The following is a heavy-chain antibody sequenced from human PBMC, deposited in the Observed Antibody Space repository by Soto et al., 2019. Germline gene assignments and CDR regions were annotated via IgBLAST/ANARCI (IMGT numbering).Heavy chain of an antibody. CDR1: GFTFSSYA. J-gene: IGHJ2*01. CDR2: ISGSGGST. V-gene: IGHV3-23*01. CDR3: AKRTVGWYFDL. D-gene: IGHD4-17*01. Sequence: EVQLLESGGGLVQPGGSLRLSCAASGFTFSSYAMSWVRQAPGKGLEWVSVISGSGGSTYYADSVKGRFTISRDNSKNTLYLQMNSGGAEDTAVYYCAKRTVGWYFDLWGRGTLVTVSS.